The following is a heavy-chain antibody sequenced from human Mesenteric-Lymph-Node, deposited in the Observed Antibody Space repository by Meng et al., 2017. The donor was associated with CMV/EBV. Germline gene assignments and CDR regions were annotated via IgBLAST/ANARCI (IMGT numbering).Heavy chain of an antibody. D-gene: IGHD3-16*01. J-gene: IGHJ4*02. Sequence: GGSLRLSCAASRFIFRSHAMHWGRQAPGKGLEWVSYISIINSTIYYADSVKGRFTISRDNAKNSLYLQLTSLRAEDTAVYYCARDYAGLNDYWGQGTLVTVSS. CDR2: ISIINSTI. CDR1: RFIFRSHA. V-gene: IGHV3-48*04. CDR3: ARDYAGLNDY.